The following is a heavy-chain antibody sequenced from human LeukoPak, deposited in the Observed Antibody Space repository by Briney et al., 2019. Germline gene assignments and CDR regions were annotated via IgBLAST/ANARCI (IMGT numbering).Heavy chain of an antibody. CDR2: ISSSTSTI. Sequence: GGSLRLSCAASGFTFSSYTMNWVRQAPGKGLEWVSYISSSTSTIYYADSVKGRFTISRDNAKNSLSLQMNSLRAEDTAVYYCARDLPEEMATPVETAFDYWGQGTPVTVSS. D-gene: IGHD5-24*01. J-gene: IGHJ4*02. V-gene: IGHV3-48*04. CDR3: ARDLPEEMATPVETAFDY. CDR1: GFTFSSYT.